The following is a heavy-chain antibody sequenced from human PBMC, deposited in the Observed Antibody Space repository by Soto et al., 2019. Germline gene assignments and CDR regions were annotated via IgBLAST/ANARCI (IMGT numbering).Heavy chain of an antibody. J-gene: IGHJ5*02. Sequence: SETLSLTCTVSGGSISIGGYYWSLIRHHPGKGLEWIGYIYYSGSTYYNPSLKSRVTISVDTSKNQFSLKLSSVTDADTAVYYCARHYYDSSGYYTFDPWGQGTLVTVSS. D-gene: IGHD3-22*01. CDR1: GGSISIGGYY. CDR2: IYYSGST. V-gene: IGHV4-31*03. CDR3: ARHYYDSSGYYTFDP.